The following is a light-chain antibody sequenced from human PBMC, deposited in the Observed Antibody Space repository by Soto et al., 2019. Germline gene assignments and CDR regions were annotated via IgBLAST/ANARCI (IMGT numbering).Light chain of an antibody. CDR1: QSISSD. J-gene: IGKJ2*01. Sequence: ETVMTQSPATLSVSPGERATLSCRASQSISSDLAWYQQKPGQAPRLLIYGASTTATGIPGRFSGSGSGREFTLTISSLQSEDFAVYYCQQNNNWPRTFGQGTKLEIK. CDR3: QQNNNWPRT. V-gene: IGKV3-15*01. CDR2: GAS.